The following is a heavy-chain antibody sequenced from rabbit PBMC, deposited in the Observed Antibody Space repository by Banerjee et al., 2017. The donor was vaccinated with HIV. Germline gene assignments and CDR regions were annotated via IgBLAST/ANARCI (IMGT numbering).Heavy chain of an antibody. Sequence: QEQLEESGGDLVKPEGSLTLTCTASGFSFSDKYVMCWVRQAPGKGLEWIGCINTSSGNTVYASWAKGRFTISKTSSTTVTLQMTSLTAADTATYFCARDGAGSGAYTLDWLDLRGPGTLVTVS. J-gene: IGHJ5*01. CDR1: GFSFSDKYV. CDR2: INTSSGNT. D-gene: IGHD8-1*01. CDR3: ARDGAGSGAYTLDWLDL. V-gene: IGHV1S45*01.